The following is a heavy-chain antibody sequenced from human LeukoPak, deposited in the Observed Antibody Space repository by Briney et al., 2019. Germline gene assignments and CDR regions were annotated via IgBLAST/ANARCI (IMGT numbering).Heavy chain of an antibody. J-gene: IGHJ4*02. CDR3: ARWGEDYYFDY. D-gene: IGHD2-21*01. CDR1: GGSISSYY. CDR2: IYYSGST. Sequence: PSETLSLTCTVSGGSISSYYWSWIRQPPGKGLEWIGYIYYSGSTNYNPSLKGRVTISVDTSKNQFSLKLSSVTAADTAVYYCARWGEDYYFDYWGQGTLVTVSS. V-gene: IGHV4-59*01.